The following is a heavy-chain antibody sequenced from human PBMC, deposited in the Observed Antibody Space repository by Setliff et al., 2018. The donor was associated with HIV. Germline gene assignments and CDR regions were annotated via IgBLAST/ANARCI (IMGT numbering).Heavy chain of an antibody. J-gene: IGHJ3*02. V-gene: IGHV4-59*11. D-gene: IGHD3-10*01. Sequence: PSETLSLTCTVSNDSINYQYWAWIRQPPGKGLEWIGSTYYSGNTNYNPSLKSRVTISIDTAKNSLYLQMNSLRPEDTALYYCVRDLLWAFDMWGPGTMVT. CDR1: NDSINYQY. CDR2: TYYSGNT. CDR3: VRDLLWAFDM.